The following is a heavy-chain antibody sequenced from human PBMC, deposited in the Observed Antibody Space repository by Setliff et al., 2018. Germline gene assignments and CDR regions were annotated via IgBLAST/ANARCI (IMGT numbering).Heavy chain of an antibody. D-gene: IGHD1-26*01. CDR1: GGSFSGYY. V-gene: IGHV4-34*12. J-gene: IGHJ4*02. CDR3: ARSFSRSGKFLLDY. Sequence: SETLSLTCAVYGGSFSGYYWSWIRQPPGKRLEWIAEIIHSGSTNYNPSLKSRVTISMDTSKNQFSLKVPSVTAADTAVYYCARSFSRSGKFLLDYWGQGALVTVSS. CDR2: IIHSGST.